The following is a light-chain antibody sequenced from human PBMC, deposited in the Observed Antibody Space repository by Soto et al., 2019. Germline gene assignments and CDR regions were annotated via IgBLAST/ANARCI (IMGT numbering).Light chain of an antibody. CDR3: SSCTSSSTLV. Sequence: QSVLTQPASVSGSPGQSITISCTGTSSDVGGYNFVSWYQQHPGKAPKLMIYDVTNRPSGVCNRFSGSKSGNTASLTISGLQAEDEADYYCSSCTSSSTLVFGGGTKLTVL. CDR1: SSDVGGYNF. J-gene: IGLJ2*01. V-gene: IGLV2-14*01. CDR2: DVT.